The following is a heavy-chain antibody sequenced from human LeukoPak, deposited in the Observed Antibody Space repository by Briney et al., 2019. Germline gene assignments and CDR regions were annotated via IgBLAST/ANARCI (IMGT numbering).Heavy chain of an antibody. D-gene: IGHD4-17*01. Sequence: PGGSLRLSCAASRFTFSSYWMHWVRQAPGKGLVWVSHINSDGSSTTYADSVKGRFTVSRDNGKKLVHLQLNSLRAEDTAVYFCARIPHPDYADAQWGQGTLVIVSS. CDR3: ARIPHPDYADAQ. J-gene: IGHJ4*02. CDR2: INSDGSST. CDR1: RFTFSSYW. V-gene: IGHV3-74*01.